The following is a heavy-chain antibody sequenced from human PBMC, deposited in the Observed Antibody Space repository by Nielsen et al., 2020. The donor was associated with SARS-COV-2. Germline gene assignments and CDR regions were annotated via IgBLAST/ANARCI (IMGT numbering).Heavy chain of an antibody. D-gene: IGHD3-10*01. V-gene: IGHV1-18*01. J-gene: IGHJ4*02. CDR2: ISAYNGNT. Sequence: ASVKVSCKASGGTFSSYGISWVRQAPGQGLEWMGWISAYNGNTNYAQKLQGRVTMTTDTSTSTAYIELRSLRSDDTAVYYCARVLVRGVKEKLGDYWGQGTLVTVSS. CDR3: ARVLVRGVKEKLGDY. CDR1: GGTFSSYG.